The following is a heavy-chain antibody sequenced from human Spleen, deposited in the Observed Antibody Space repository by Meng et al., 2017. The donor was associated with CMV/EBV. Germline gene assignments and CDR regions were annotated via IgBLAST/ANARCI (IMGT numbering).Heavy chain of an antibody. D-gene: IGHD5-18*01. CDR3: ASGVDTAMVFRSGGMDV. Sequence: SETLSLTCTVSGDSISSSTYFWGWIRQPPGKGLEWIGSIYYSGSTYYNPSLKSRVTISVDTSKNQFSLKLSSVTAADTAVYYCASGVDTAMVFRSGGMDVWGQGTTVTVSS. V-gene: IGHV4-39*07. J-gene: IGHJ6*02. CDR1: GDSISSSTYF. CDR2: IYYSGST.